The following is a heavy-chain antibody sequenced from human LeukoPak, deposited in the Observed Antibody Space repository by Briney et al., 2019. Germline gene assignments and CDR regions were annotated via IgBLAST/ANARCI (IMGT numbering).Heavy chain of an antibody. CDR2: INPNTGDT. D-gene: IGHD3-9*01. J-gene: IGHJ3*02. CDR3: ARGGRLGQGAVLDI. V-gene: IGHV1-2*02. Sequence: ASVKVSCKASGYTFTGSYMHWVRQAPGQGLEWMGWINPNTGDTNYAQKFQGSVTVTRDTSTSTAYMELCRLTSADTAVYYCARGGRLGQGAVLDIWGQGTMVTVSS. CDR1: GYTFTGSY.